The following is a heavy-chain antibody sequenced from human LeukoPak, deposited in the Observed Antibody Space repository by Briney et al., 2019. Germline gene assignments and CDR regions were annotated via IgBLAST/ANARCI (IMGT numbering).Heavy chain of an antibody. CDR1: GFTFGDYA. D-gene: IGHD6-6*01. J-gene: IGHJ6*02. Sequence: GRSLRLSCAASGFTFGDYAMHWVRQAPGKGLEGASGITWNSGNIVYVDSVKGRFTISRDNAKNSLFLQMNSLRAEDTALYYCAKDKTSFYDAMDVWGQGTTVTVSS. V-gene: IGHV3-9*01. CDR2: ITWNSGNI. CDR3: AKDKTSFYDAMDV.